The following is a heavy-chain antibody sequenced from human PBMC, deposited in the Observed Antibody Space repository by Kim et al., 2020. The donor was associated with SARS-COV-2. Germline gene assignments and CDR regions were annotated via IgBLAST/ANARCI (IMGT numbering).Heavy chain of an antibody. J-gene: IGHJ4*02. CDR3: ARLADLEYFDY. V-gene: IGHV3-21*06. CDR1: GFRFRGST. Sequence: GGSLRLSCAASGFRFRGSTMAWVRQAPGTGLEWVSSISSSSSYIYYSDSLKGRFTISRDNAKSSLYLQMNSVRAEDTAVYFCARLADLEYFDYWGQGILVIVSS. CDR2: ISSSSSYI. D-gene: IGHD6-13*01.